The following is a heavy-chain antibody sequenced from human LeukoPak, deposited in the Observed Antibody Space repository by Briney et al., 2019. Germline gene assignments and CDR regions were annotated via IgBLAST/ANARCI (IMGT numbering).Heavy chain of an antibody. Sequence: SETLSLTCTVSGGSISSSSYYWGWIRQPPGKGLEWIGSIYYSGSTYYNPSLKSRVTISVDTSKNQFSLKLSSVTAADTAVYYCARDLGWIDYWGQGTLVTVFS. CDR2: IYYSGST. D-gene: IGHD2-15*01. CDR1: GGSISSSSYY. CDR3: ARDLGWIDY. J-gene: IGHJ4*02. V-gene: IGHV4-39*07.